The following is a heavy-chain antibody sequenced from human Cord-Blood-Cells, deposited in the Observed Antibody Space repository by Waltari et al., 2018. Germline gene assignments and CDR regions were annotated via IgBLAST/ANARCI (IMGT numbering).Heavy chain of an antibody. D-gene: IGHD2-2*01. CDR2: ISYDGSNK. J-gene: IGHJ6*02. CDR3: AKSRRTDYYYYGMDV. CDR1: GFTFSSYG. V-gene: IGHV3-30*18. Sequence: QVQLVASGGGVVQPGRSLRLSCAASGFTFSSYGMHWVRQAPGKGLEWVAVISYDGSNKYYADSVKGRFTISRDNSKNTLYLQMNSLRAEDTAVYYCAKSRRTDYYYYGMDVWGQGTTVTVSS.